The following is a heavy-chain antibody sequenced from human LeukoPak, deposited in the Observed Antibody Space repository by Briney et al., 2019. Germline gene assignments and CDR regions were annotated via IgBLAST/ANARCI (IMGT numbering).Heavy chain of an antibody. D-gene: IGHD2-21*02. CDR2: IYYSGSA. Sequence: SETLSLTCTVSNGSISNYYWSWIRQPPGKGLEYIGYIYYSGSAYYNPSLKSRVTISVDTSKNQFSLKLSSVTAADTAVYYCAREGAGVTATYFDYWGQGTLVTVSS. CDR3: AREGAGVTATYFDY. J-gene: IGHJ4*02. CDR1: NGSISNYY. V-gene: IGHV4-59*12.